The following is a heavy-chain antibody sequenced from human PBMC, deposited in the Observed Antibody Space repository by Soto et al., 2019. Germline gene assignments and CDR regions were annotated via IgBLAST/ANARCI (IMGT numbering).Heavy chain of an antibody. J-gene: IGHJ6*02. Sequence: QEQLVQSGAEVKKPGSSVKVSCKASGGTFSSYAISWVRQAPGQGLEWMGGIIPIFGTANYAQKFQGRVTITADESTSTAYMDLSSLRSEDTAVYYCVDGDRGVVPAAIRDNYYYYGMDVWGQGTTVTVSS. V-gene: IGHV1-69*01. CDR3: VDGDRGVVPAAIRDNYYYYGMDV. D-gene: IGHD2-2*01. CDR1: GGTFSSYA. CDR2: IIPIFGTA.